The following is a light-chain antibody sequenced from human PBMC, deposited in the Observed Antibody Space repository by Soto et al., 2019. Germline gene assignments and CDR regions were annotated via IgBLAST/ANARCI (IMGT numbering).Light chain of an antibody. CDR1: QSVLFRSNNKNY. CDR2: WAS. CDR3: QQYYSLPLI. J-gene: IGKJ4*01. Sequence: DIVMTQSPDSLAVSLGERATINCKSIQSVLFRSNNKNYLAWYQQKPGQPPKLLIYWASTRESGVPDRFSGSGSGTDFTLTISSLQAEDVALYYCQQYYSLPLIFGGGTKVEIK. V-gene: IGKV4-1*01.